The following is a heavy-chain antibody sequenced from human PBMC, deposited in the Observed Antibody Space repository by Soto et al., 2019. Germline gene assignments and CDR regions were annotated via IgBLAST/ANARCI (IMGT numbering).Heavy chain of an antibody. J-gene: IGHJ6*02. Sequence: QVQLVESGGGVVQPGRSLRLSCAASGFTFNSYGVHWVRQGPGNGLEWVAFISYDATKTYYADSVKGRFTISRDNSNSALYVQMNSLTGEDTAVYYGARTRSAWADVHYYALDVWGQGTTVTVSS. CDR3: ARTRSAWADVHYYALDV. CDR1: GFTFNSYG. D-gene: IGHD1-26*01. CDR2: ISYDATKT. V-gene: IGHV3-30*03.